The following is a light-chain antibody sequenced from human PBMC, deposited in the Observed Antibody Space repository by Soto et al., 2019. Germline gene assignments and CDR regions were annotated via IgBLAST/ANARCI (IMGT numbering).Light chain of an antibody. Sequence: DIQMTQSPSSLSASVGDRITITCRASQSISTYLNWYQHKPGKAPKLLIFAPSTLQTGVPSRFSGNGSGTHFTLTISSLQPEDFATYYCQQTFSSPYTFAQGTKLEI. V-gene: IGKV1-39*01. CDR3: QQTFSSPYT. CDR2: APS. CDR1: QSISTY. J-gene: IGKJ2*01.